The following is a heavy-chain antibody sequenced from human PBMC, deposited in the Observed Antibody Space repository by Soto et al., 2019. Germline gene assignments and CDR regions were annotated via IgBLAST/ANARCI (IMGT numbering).Heavy chain of an antibody. J-gene: IGHJ3*02. D-gene: IGHD3-10*01. CDR3: ARVWGGAFDI. V-gene: IGHV4-59*01. CDR1: GGSISSYY. CDR2: IYYSGST. Sequence: QVQLQESGPGLVKPSETLSLTCTVSGGSISSYYWSWIRQPPGKGLEWIGYIYYSGSTNYNPSLRSRVTTSVDTSTNQFSQKLSSVTAADTALYYCARVWGGAFDIWGQWTMVTVSS.